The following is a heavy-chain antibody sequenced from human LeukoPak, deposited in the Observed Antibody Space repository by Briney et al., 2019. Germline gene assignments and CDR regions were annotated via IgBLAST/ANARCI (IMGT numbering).Heavy chain of an antibody. Sequence: ASVKVSCKASGYTFTNYDINCVRQATGQGLEWMGYKNPNSGNSAHAQKFQGRVTITTDASITTAYMELSGLRSEDTALYYCAREGLDYWGQGTLVTVSS. CDR3: AREGLDY. CDR2: KNPNSGNS. J-gene: IGHJ4*02. V-gene: IGHV1-8*01. CDR1: GYTFTNYD.